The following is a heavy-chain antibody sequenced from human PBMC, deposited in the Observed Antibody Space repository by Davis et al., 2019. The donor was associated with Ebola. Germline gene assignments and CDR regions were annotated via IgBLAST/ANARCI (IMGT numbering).Heavy chain of an antibody. CDR1: GYTFTSYG. CDR2: INAGNGNT. V-gene: IGHV1-3*01. D-gene: IGHD2-15*01. CDR3: ARDMGVVVRRHFDY. Sequence: AASVKVSCKASGYTFTSYGISWVRQAPGQGLEWMGWINAGNGNTKYSQKFQGRVTITRDTSASTAYMELSSLRSEDTAVYYCARDMGVVVRRHFDYWGQGTLVTVSS. J-gene: IGHJ4*02.